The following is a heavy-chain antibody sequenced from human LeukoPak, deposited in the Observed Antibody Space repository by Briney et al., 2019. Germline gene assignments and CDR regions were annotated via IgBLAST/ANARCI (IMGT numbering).Heavy chain of an antibody. CDR1: GFTFSDAW. Sequence: GGSLRLSCAASGFTFSDAWMSWVRQAPGKGLEWVGRIKSKADGGTTDYAAPVKGRFTISRDGSKNTLYLQMNSLKTEDTAVYYCTTTEDIVVVVTATEAFDVWGQGTMVTVS. J-gene: IGHJ3*01. CDR2: IKSKADGGTT. D-gene: IGHD2-15*01. V-gene: IGHV3-15*01. CDR3: TTTEDIVVVVTATEAFDV.